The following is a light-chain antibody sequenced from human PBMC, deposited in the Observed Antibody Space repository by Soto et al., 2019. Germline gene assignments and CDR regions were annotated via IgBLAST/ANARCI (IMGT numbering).Light chain of an antibody. CDR2: GAS. J-gene: IGKJ1*01. CDR1: QSVDNN. Sequence: EIVLTQSPATLSVPPGESATLSCRASQSVDNNLVWYQQNPGQAPRLLIYGASTRATGIPARFSGGGSGTEFTLTISSLHSEEFAVYYCQHYHNWRQTLGQGTKV. V-gene: IGKV3-15*01. CDR3: QHYHNWRQT.